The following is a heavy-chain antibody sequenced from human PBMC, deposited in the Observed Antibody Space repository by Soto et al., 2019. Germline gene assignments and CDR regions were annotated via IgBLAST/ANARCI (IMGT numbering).Heavy chain of an antibody. Sequence: GGSLRLSCAASGFTFSSYAMSWVRQAPGKGLEWVSAISGSGGSTYYADSVKGRFTISRDNSKNTLYLQMNSLRAEDTAVYYCAKDATRGLQAWSRVGVFDYWSQGTLVTVSS. CDR1: GFTFSSYA. CDR2: ISGSGGST. D-gene: IGHD2-15*01. V-gene: IGHV3-23*01. CDR3: AKDATRGLQAWSRVGVFDY. J-gene: IGHJ4*02.